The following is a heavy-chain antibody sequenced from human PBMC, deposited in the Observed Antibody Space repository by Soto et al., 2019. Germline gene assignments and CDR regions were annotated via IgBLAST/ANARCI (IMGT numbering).Heavy chain of an antibody. CDR1: GESFRGYY. V-gene: IGHV4-34*01. D-gene: IGHD1-7*01. CDR3: ARGDWSGTLDY. CDR2: INHGGST. Sequence: KPSETLSLTCAVYGESFRGYYWSWIRQPPGKGLEWIGEINHGGSTSSNPSLKSRVTISVDTSKNQFSLRLSSVTAADTAVYFCARGDWSGTLDYWGQGTLVTVSS. J-gene: IGHJ4*02.